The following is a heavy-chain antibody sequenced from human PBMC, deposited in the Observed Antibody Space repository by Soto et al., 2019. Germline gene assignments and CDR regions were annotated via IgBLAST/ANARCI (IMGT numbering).Heavy chain of an antibody. Sequence: PSETLSLTCSVSGTSITSYYWNWVRQPAGKGLEWISYVHHTGNNYYSPSFRTRVAMSVDTSRNLFSLNLASLTAADTALYFCAKWEESIRAFDIWGQGTLVTVSS. CDR1: GTSITSYY. D-gene: IGHD1-26*01. J-gene: IGHJ3*02. CDR3: AKWEESIRAFDI. V-gene: IGHV4-59*01. CDR2: VHHTGNN.